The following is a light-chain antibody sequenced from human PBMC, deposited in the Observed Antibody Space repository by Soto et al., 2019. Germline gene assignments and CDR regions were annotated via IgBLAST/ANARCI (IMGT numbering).Light chain of an antibody. CDR2: DAS. V-gene: IGKV3-11*01. CDR3: QQRTNWPPGYT. J-gene: IGKJ2*01. CDR1: QSVSSY. Sequence: EIVLTQSPATLSLSPGERATLSCRASQSVSSYLAWYQQKPGQAPRLLIHDASIRATGIPARFSGSGPGTDFTLTISSLEPEDFAVYYCQQRTNWPPGYTFGQGTKLKIK.